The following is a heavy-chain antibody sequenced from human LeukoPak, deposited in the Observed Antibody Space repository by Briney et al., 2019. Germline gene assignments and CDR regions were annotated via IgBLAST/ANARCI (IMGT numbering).Heavy chain of an antibody. CDR1: GGSISSSSYS. D-gene: IGHD3-9*01. V-gene: IGHV4-39*01. Sequence: SETLSLTCTVSGGSISSSSYSWGWIRQPPGKGLEWIGSIYYSGSTYYNPSLKSRVTISVDTSKNQFSLKLSSVTAADTAVYYCARQGQVIFTTQAAFDIWGQGTMVTVSS. J-gene: IGHJ3*02. CDR2: IYYSGST. CDR3: ARQGQVIFTTQAAFDI.